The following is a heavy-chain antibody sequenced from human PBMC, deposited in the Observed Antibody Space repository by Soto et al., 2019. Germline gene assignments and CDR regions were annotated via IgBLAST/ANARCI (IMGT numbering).Heavy chain of an antibody. CDR1: GGSISSGGYY. J-gene: IGHJ4*02. D-gene: IGHD4-17*01. CDR3: AREPTTVTEYYFDY. Sequence: SETLSLTCTVSGGSISSGGYYWSWIRQHPGKGLEWIGYIYYSGSTYYNPSLKSRVTISVDTSKNQFSLKLSSVTAADTAVYYCAREPTTVTEYYFDYWGQGTLVTVSS. CDR2: IYYSGST. V-gene: IGHV4-31*03.